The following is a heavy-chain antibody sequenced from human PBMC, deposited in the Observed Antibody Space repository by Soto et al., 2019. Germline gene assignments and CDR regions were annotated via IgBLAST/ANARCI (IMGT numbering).Heavy chain of an antibody. CDR3: ATTRRGGYNNHYYYYGMDV. CDR1: GFTFSSYG. D-gene: IGHD5-12*01. Sequence: PGGSLRLSCAASGFTFSSYGMHWVRQAPGKGLEWVAVISYDGSNKYYADSVKGRFTISRDNAKNSLYLQMNSLGAEDTAVYYCATTRRGGYNNHYYYYGMDVWGQGTTVTVSS. V-gene: IGHV3-30*03. J-gene: IGHJ6*02. CDR2: ISYDGSNK.